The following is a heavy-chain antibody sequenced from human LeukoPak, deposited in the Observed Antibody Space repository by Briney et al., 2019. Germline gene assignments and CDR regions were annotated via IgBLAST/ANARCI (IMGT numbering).Heavy chain of an antibody. V-gene: IGHV3-7*01. CDR2: IKEDGSEK. Sequence: GSLRLSCAASGFTFATYRMTWVRQAPGRGLECVANIKEDGSEKHYVDSVKGRFTISRDNAKTSLLLQMNSLSAEDTAVYSCARDRVDDTMVRSVIGYSFGMDVWGQGTTVTVSS. J-gene: IGHJ6*02. CDR3: ARDRVDDTMVRSVIGYSFGMDV. CDR1: GFTFATYR. D-gene: IGHD3-10*01.